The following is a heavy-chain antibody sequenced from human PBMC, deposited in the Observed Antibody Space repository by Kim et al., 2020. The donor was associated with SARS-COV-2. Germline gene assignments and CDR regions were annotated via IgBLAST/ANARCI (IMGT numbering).Heavy chain of an antibody. J-gene: IGHJ6*01. CDR3: ARDRYSTTPWDYSSGM. D-gene: IGHD2-2*01. Sequence: SETLSLTCTVSGGSITSGGYYWSWIRQHPGKGLEWIGFIDYSGSTYYNSALQNRVAISIDTSKKQFSLNLSSVTAADTAVYYCARDRYSTTPWDYSSGM. V-gene: IGHV4-31*03. CDR2: IDYSGST. CDR1: GGSITSGGYY.